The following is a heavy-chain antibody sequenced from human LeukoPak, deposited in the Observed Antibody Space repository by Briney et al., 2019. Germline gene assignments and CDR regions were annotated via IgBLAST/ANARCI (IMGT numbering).Heavy chain of an antibody. D-gene: IGHD3-10*01. Sequence: SETLSLTCTASGGSVSSGCYYWSWIRQPPGKGLGWSGYIYYSGSTNYNHSLKSRVTISVDTSKNQFSLKLSSVTAADTAVYYCARVDRFGDLNYYYYGMDVWGQGTTVTVSS. CDR1: GGSVSSGCYY. V-gene: IGHV4-61*01. J-gene: IGHJ6*02. CDR2: IYYSGST. CDR3: ARVDRFGDLNYYYYGMDV.